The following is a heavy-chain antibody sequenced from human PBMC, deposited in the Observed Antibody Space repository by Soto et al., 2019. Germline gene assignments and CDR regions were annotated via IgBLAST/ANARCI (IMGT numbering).Heavy chain of an antibody. CDR1: RYTFTSYD. CDR2: IKTASGDT. J-gene: IGHJ5*02. V-gene: IGHV1-2*02. Sequence: QVQLVQSGPEVMRPGASVRVSCKGSRYTFTSYDIFWVRQSPGQGLEWMGWIKTASGDTDYAQKFRGRVAITRHTPISTAYKELNNLVSDDTAVYNCARRSSTYLNKVIFDPWGQGTLVTVAS. CDR3: ARRSSTYLNKVIFDP. D-gene: IGHD2-2*01.